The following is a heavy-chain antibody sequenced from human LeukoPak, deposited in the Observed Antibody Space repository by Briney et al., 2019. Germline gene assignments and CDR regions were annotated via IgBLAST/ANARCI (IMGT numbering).Heavy chain of an antibody. CDR1: GGTFSSYA. J-gene: IGHJ4*02. Sequence: SVKVSCKASGGTFSSYAISWVRQAPGQGLEWMGGIIPIFGTANYAQKFQGRVTITTDESTSTAYMELSSLRSEDTAVYYCARDRVPYGPFDYWGQGTLVTVSS. D-gene: IGHD3-10*01. CDR3: ARDRVPYGPFDY. V-gene: IGHV1-69*05. CDR2: IIPIFGTA.